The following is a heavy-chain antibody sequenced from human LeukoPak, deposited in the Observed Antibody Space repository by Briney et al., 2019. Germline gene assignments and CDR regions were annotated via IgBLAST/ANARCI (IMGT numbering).Heavy chain of an antibody. V-gene: IGHV1-8*01. CDR1: GYTFTSYD. D-gene: IGHD6-19*01. CDR3: ARLRGYSSGWYGYYFDY. J-gene: IGHJ4*02. CDR2: MNPNSGNT. Sequence: ASVKVSCKASGYTFTSYDINWVRQATGQGLEWMGWMNPNSGNTGYAQKFQGRVTMTRNTSISTAYMELSSLRSEDTAMYYCARLRGYSSGWYGYYFDYWGQGTLVTVSS.